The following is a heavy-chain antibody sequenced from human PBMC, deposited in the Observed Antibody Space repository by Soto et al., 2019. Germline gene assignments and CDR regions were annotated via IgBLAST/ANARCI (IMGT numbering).Heavy chain of an antibody. CDR2: IWYDGSNK. CDR3: ARADCTGAYCYSWPFNYGVDV. Sequence: QVQLVESGGGVVQPGGSLRLSCTTSGFTFITYGMHWVGQAPGKGLGWGAIIWYDGSNKYYADSVKGRFTISRDNSKNTLYLQMNSLRAEDTALYYCARADCTGAYCYSWPFNYGVDVWGQGTTVTVSS. CDR1: GFTFITYG. D-gene: IGHD2-15*01. J-gene: IGHJ6*02. V-gene: IGHV3-33*08.